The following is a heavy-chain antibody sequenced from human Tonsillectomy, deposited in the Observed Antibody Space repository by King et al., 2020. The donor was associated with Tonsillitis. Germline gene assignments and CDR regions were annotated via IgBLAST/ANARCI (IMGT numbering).Heavy chain of an antibody. V-gene: IGHV4-31*03. J-gene: IGHJ5*01. CDR1: GGSISGGDYY. Sequence: QLQESGPGLVKPSQTLSLTCTVSGGSISGGDYYWSWIRQHPGKGLEGIGYIYYMGETYSGDTYYNTSRKSRLTISVDTSKNQVSLKLSSLTAGDTAVYYCGGYGGGVFDSWGQGTLVAVSS. CDR3: GGYGGGVFDS. CDR2: IYYMGETYSGDT. D-gene: IGHD4-23*01.